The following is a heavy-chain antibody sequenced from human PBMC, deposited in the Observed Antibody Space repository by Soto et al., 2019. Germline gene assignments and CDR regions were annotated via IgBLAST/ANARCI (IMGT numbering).Heavy chain of an antibody. V-gene: IGHV3-23*01. CDR2: ISGSGGST. D-gene: IGHD6-13*01. CDR3: AKVTKRAAAGRYEYYKYGMDV. CDR1: GFTFSSYA. Sequence: GGSLRLSCAASGFTFSSYALTWVRQAPGKGLEWVSPISGSGGSTYYADSVKGRFTISRDNFKNTLYLQMNGLRAEDTAVYYCAKVTKRAAAGRYEYYKYGMDVWGQGTTVTVSS. J-gene: IGHJ6*02.